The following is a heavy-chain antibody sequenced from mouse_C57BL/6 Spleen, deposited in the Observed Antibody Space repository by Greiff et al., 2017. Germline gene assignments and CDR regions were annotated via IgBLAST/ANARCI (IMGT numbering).Heavy chain of an antibody. CDR2: IYPSDSET. V-gene: IGHV1-61*01. Sequence: QVQLQQPGAELVRPGSSVKLSCKASGYTFTSYWMDWVKQRPGQGLEWIGNIYPSDSETHYNQKFKDKATFTVDKSSSTAYMQLSSLTSEDSAVYYCAIFPGYYVDYGGQGTTLTVSS. CDR1: GYTFTSYW. CDR3: AIFPGYYVDY. J-gene: IGHJ2*01.